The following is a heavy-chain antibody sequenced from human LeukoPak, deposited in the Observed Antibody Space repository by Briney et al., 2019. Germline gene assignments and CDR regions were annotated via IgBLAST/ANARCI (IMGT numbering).Heavy chain of an antibody. D-gene: IGHD3-22*01. CDR2: ISSCSSTI. Sequence: GGSLRLSCAASGFTFSSYSMNWVRQAPGKGLEWVSYISSCSSTIYCADSVKGRFTISRDNAKNSLYLQMNSLRDEDTAVYYCARALYDSSGYYLSEWGQGTLATVSS. V-gene: IGHV3-48*02. J-gene: IGHJ4*02. CDR1: GFTFSSYS. CDR3: ARALYDSSGYYLSE.